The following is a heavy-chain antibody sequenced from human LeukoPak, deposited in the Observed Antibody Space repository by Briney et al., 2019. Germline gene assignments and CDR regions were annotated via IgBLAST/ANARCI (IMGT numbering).Heavy chain of an antibody. CDR1: GFTVSSNY. Sequence: GGSLRLSCAASGFTVSSNYMTWVRQAPGKGLEWVSVIYSGGSTYYADSVKGRFTISRDNSKNTLYLQMNSLRAEDTAVYYCARDMTTVVIGAFDIWGQGTVVTVSS. D-gene: IGHD4-23*01. J-gene: IGHJ3*02. CDR3: ARDMTTVVIGAFDI. CDR2: IYSGGST. V-gene: IGHV3-53*05.